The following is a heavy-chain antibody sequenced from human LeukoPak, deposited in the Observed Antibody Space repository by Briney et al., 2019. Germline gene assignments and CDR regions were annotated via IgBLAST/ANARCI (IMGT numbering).Heavy chain of an antibody. J-gene: IGHJ4*02. D-gene: IGHD1-26*01. V-gene: IGHV1-2*02. CDR3: ARAESGSYGVDGY. Sequence: ASVKVSCKASGYTFTGYYMHWVRQAPGQGLEWMGWINPNGGGTNYAQKFQGRVTMTRDTSISTAYMELSRLRSDDTAVYYCARAESGSYGVDGYWGQGTLVTVSS. CDR1: GYTFTGYY. CDR2: INPNGGGT.